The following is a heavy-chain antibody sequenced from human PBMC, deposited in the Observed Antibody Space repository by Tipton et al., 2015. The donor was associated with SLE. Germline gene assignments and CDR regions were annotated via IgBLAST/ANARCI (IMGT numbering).Heavy chain of an antibody. CDR2: IFRGGET. D-gene: IGHD1-14*01. Sequence: GSLRLSCAASGFSVGTNGMTWVRQAPGKGLECISSIFRGGETDYADSVKGRFTISRDNSKNTLYLQMNSLRAEDTAVYYCVTGTFDYWGQGTLVTVSS. V-gene: IGHV3-53*01. CDR3: VTGTFDY. J-gene: IGHJ4*02. CDR1: GFSVGTNG.